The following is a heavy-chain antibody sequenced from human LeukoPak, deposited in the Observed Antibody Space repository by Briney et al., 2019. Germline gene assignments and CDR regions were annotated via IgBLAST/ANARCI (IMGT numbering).Heavy chain of an antibody. CDR1: GFSFSTYS. CDR3: AGRSCSDGVCPFDF. D-gene: IGHD2-8*01. V-gene: IGHV3-21*01. Sequence: GGSLRLSCVVSGFSFSTYSMNWVRQAPGTGLEWVSSISYSSETIYYADSVKGRFTISRDKAKNSLYLQMNSLRAEDTAIYYCAGRSCSDGVCPFDFWDQGTLVTVPS. J-gene: IGHJ4*02. CDR2: ISYSSETI.